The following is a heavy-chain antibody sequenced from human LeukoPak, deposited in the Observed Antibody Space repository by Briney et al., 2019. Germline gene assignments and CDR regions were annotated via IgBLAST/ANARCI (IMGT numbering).Heavy chain of an antibody. D-gene: IGHD4/OR15-4a*01. V-gene: IGHV3-48*02. CDR2: ISSSSSAV. J-gene: IGHJ4*02. CDR3: ARDSTI. CDR1: GFSFSSST. Sequence: GGSLRLSCAASGFSFSSSTMNWVRQAPGKGLEWVSYISSSSSAVYYADSVKGRFIISRDNAKISLYLQMHSLRDEDTAVYYCARDSTIRGQGTLVTVSS.